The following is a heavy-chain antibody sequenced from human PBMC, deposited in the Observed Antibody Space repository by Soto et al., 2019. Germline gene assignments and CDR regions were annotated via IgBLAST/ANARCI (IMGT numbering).Heavy chain of an antibody. Sequence: GGPLRLSSAASGFTFNNYCMHWVRQAPGKGLEWVAVISYDGNNKYYADSVKGRFTISRDNSKNTLYLQMNSLRAEDTAVYYCAKPEANDFWSGYHSYYYGMDVWGQGTTVTVSS. V-gene: IGHV3-30*18. CDR2: ISYDGNNK. CDR3: AKPEANDFWSGYHSYYYGMDV. CDR1: GFTFNNYC. D-gene: IGHD3-3*01. J-gene: IGHJ6*02.